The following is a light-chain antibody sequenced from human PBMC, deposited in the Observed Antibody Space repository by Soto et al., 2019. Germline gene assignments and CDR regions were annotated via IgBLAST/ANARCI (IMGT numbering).Light chain of an antibody. Sequence: QSALTQPASVSGSPGQSITISCTGTSSDVGAYDYVSWYQQHPGRVTKLMIYDVSNRPSGVSSRFSGSKSGNTASLTISGLQADDEADYFCSSFTTSSTQVFGTGTKLTVL. CDR1: SSDVGAYDY. J-gene: IGLJ1*01. CDR2: DVS. V-gene: IGLV2-14*03. CDR3: SSFTTSSTQV.